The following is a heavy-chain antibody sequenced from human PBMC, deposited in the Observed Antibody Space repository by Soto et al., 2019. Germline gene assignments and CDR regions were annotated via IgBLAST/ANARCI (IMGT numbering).Heavy chain of an antibody. CDR1: GGSFSGYY. CDR3: AREDGYCSSTSCYPFDP. CDR2: INHSGST. Sequence: QVQLQQWGAGLLKPSEPLSLTCAVYGGSFSGYYWSWIRQPPGKGLGWIGEINHSGSTNYNPFLKSRVTISVDTSKNQFSLKLSSVTAADTAVYYCAREDGYCSSTSCYPFDPWGQGTLVTVAS. J-gene: IGHJ5*02. V-gene: IGHV4-34*01. D-gene: IGHD2-2*03.